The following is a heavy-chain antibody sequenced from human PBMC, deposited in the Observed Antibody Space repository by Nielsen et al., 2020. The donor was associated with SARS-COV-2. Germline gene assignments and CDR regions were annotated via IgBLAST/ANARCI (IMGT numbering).Heavy chain of an antibody. Sequence: SETLSLTCAVSGGSISSNNWWSWVRQPPGKGLEWIGEIYHRGSTNYSPSLKSRVTISVDKSKNQFSLELSSVTAADTAVYYCAKDIMADGSGSYTFDYWGQGTLVTVSS. J-gene: IGHJ4*02. V-gene: IGHV4-4*02. CDR1: GGSISSNNW. CDR3: AKDIMADGSGSYTFDY. D-gene: IGHD3-10*01. CDR2: IYHRGST.